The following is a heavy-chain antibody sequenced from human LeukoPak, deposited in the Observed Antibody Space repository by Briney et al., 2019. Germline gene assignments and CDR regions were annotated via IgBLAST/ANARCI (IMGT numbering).Heavy chain of an antibody. Sequence: PGGSLRLSCAASGFTFSRYGMHWVRQAPGKGLEWVAVISYDGSNKYYADSEKGRFTISRDNSKNTLYLQMNSLRAEDTAVYYCAKDRYYDISGYPYYYGMDVWGQGTTVTVSS. CDR3: AKDRYYDISGYPYYYGMDV. J-gene: IGHJ6*02. V-gene: IGHV3-30*18. CDR2: ISYDGSNK. CDR1: GFTFSRYG. D-gene: IGHD3-22*01.